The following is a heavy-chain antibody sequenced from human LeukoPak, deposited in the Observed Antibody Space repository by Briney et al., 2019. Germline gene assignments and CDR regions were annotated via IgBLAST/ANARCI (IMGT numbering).Heavy chain of an antibody. CDR2: IYYSGST. D-gene: IGHD3-10*01. Sequence: PSETLSLTCTVSGGSISSGGYSWSWIRQAPGKGLEWIGYIYYSGSTNYNPSLKSRVTISVDTSKNQFSLKLSSVTAADTAVYYCARGGRDGDYYYYMDVWGKGTTVTVSS. V-gene: IGHV4-61*08. CDR1: GGSISSGGYS. CDR3: ARGGRDGDYYYYMDV. J-gene: IGHJ6*03.